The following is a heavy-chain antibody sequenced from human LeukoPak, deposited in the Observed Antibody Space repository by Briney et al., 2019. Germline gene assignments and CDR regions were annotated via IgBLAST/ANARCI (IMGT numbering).Heavy chain of an antibody. Sequence: QPGGSLRLSCAASGFTVSNNYMSWVRQAPGRGREWVSFIYSGGRTYYADSVKGRFTISRDNSKTTLYLQMNSLRAEDTAVYYCARGYCSGGSCYSAFDIWGQGTMVTVSS. V-gene: IGHV3-53*01. CDR1: GFTVSNNY. CDR3: ARGYCSGGSCYSAFDI. D-gene: IGHD2-15*01. J-gene: IGHJ3*02. CDR2: IYSGGRT.